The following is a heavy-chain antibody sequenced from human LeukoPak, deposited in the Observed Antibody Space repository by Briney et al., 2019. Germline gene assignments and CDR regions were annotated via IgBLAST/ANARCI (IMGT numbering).Heavy chain of an antibody. D-gene: IGHD2-15*01. Sequence: SETLSLTCTVSGGSISSYYWSWIRQPPGEGLEWIGSIYYSGSTNYNPSLKSRVTISVDTSKNKFSLKLSSVTAADTAVYYCASTKYCSGGVCYDYWGQGTLVTVSS. CDR3: ASTKYCSGGVCYDY. V-gene: IGHV4-59*08. CDR1: GGSISSYY. CDR2: IYYSGST. J-gene: IGHJ4*02.